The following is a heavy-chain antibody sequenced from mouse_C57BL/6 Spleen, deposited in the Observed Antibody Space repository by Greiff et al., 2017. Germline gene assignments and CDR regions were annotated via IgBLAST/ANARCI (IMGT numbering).Heavy chain of an antibody. J-gene: IGHJ3*01. CDR3: ARSEDSGLFAY. CDR1: GYSFTGYY. Sequence: EVQLQQSGPGLVKPGASVKISCKASGYSFTGYYMNWVKQSPEKSLEWIGEINPSTGGTTYHQKFKAKATLTVDKSSSTAYMQLMSLTSADSAVXYCARSEDSGLFAYWGEGRQVTDSA. V-gene: IGHV1-42*01. CDR2: INPSTGGT. D-gene: IGHD6-1*01.